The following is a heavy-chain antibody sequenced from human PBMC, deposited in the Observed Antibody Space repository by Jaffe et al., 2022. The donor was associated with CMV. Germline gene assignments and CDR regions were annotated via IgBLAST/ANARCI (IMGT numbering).Heavy chain of an antibody. Sequence: QVQLVESGGGVVQPGRSLRLSCAASGFTFTDYGMHWVRQAPGKGLEWVAVIWYDGSSKYYADSVRGRFTISRDNSMNTLSLQMNILGAEDTAVYYCVKDVASRPEYWLDPWGRGTLVTVSS. CDR1: GFTFTDYG. D-gene: IGHD6-6*01. CDR3: VKDVASRPEYWLDP. V-gene: IGHV3-33*06. CDR2: IWYDGSSK. J-gene: IGHJ5*02.